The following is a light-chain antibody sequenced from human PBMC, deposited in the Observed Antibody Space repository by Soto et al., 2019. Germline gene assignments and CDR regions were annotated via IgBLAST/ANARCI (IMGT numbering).Light chain of an antibody. J-gene: IGKJ5*01. CDR2: AAS. V-gene: IGKV1-39*01. CDR3: QQSYITPPIN. Sequence: DVQITQSPSSRSELVVDGVTITCLASQSVSRYLNWYQHKPGKAPKLLINAASNLRSGVPSRFSGSGSGTDFTLTIDGLQPEDFAVYYCQQSYITPPINFGQGTRLEIK. CDR1: QSVSRY.